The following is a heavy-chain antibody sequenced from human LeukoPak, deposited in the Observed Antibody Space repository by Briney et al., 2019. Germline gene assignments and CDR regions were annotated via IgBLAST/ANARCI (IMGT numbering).Heavy chain of an antibody. CDR2: IKQDGSDN. CDR3: EATRFPRDH. CDR1: GFTFEKNW. Sequence: GGSLRLSCVGSGFTFEKNWMTWVRQPPGKGLEWVANIKQDGSDNYYVDSGKGGFSTSRDNAKNTLFLHMNNLRVEHTAVYYCEATRFPRDHWGQGLLVTVSS. D-gene: IGHD3-16*01. J-gene: IGHJ4*02. V-gene: IGHV3-7*01.